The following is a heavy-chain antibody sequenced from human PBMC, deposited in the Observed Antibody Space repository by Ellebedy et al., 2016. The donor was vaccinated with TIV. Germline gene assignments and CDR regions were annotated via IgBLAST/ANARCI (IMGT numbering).Heavy chain of an antibody. V-gene: IGHV3-23*01. CDR1: GFSFSHYA. D-gene: IGHD5-18*01. CDR2: ISGSGDTT. CDR3: AKEFHNEGYGAFFDY. J-gene: IGHJ4*02. Sequence: GESLKISXAASGFSFSHYAMSWVRQAPGKGLEWVSAISGSGDTTDYTDSVKGRFTISRDNSKNTLNLQMNSLRFEDAAVYYCAKEFHNEGYGAFFDYWGQGTLVTVSS.